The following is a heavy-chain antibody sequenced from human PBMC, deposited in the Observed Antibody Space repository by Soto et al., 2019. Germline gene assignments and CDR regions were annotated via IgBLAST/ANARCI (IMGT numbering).Heavy chain of an antibody. Sequence: SLRLSCAASGFTFSSYGMHWIRRAPGKGLEWVAVIWYDGSNKYYADSVNGRFTISRDNSKSTLYLQMNSLGVEDTAVYYCARGLVGWYYIDYWGQGTLVTVSS. V-gene: IGHV3-33*01. J-gene: IGHJ4*02. CDR1: GFTFSSYG. CDR2: IWYDGSNK. CDR3: ARGLVGWYYIDY.